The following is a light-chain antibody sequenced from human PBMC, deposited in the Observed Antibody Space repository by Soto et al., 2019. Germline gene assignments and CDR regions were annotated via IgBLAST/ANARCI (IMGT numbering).Light chain of an antibody. CDR1: QSVSSSF. Sequence: EIVLTQSPGTLSLSPGERATLSCRASQSVSSSFLAWYQQKPGQAPRLLIYGASSRATGIPDRFSGSGYGTDFTLTLSRLEPEDFAVYYCQQYDSSPRTFGQGTKVEIK. V-gene: IGKV3-20*01. J-gene: IGKJ1*01. CDR2: GAS. CDR3: QQYDSSPRT.